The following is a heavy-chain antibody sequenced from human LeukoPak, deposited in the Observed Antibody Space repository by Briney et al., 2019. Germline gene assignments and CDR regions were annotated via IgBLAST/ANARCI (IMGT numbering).Heavy chain of an antibody. CDR2: IIPIFGTA. CDR3: ARDALIDYYESSGPHDY. D-gene: IGHD3-22*01. Sequence: ASVKVSCKASGGTFSSYAISWVRQAPGQGLEWMGRIIPIFGTANYAQKFQGRVTITTDESTSTAYMELSSLRSEDTAVYYCARDALIDYYESSGPHDYWGQGTLVTVSS. J-gene: IGHJ4*02. V-gene: IGHV1-69*05. CDR1: GGTFSSYA.